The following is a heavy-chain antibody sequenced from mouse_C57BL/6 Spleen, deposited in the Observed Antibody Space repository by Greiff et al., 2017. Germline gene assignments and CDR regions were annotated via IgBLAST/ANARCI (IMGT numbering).Heavy chain of an antibody. J-gene: IGHJ2*01. CDR2: INPNNGGT. Sequence: VQLQQSGPELVKPGASVKMSCKASGYTFTDYNMHWVKQSHGKSLEWIGYINPNNGGTSYNQKFKGKDTLTVNKSSSKDYMEVRSLTSEDYAVYYCARLGVGGYDDFDDWGKGTTVTVSS. CDR1: GYTFTDYN. V-gene: IGHV1-22*01. D-gene: IGHD2-2*01. CDR3: ARLGVGGYDDFDD.